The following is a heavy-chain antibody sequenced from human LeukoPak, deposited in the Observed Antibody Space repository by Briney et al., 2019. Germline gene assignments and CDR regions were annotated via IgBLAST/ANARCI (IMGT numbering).Heavy chain of an antibody. Sequence: PSETLSLTCAVYGGSFSGYYWSWIRQPPGKGLEWIGEINHSGSTNYNPSLKSRVTISVDTSKNQFSLKLSSVTAADTAVYYCARVGGGSCYDYWGQGTLVTVPS. D-gene: IGHD2-15*01. CDR3: ARVGGGSCYDY. V-gene: IGHV4-34*01. CDR1: GGSFSGYY. J-gene: IGHJ4*02. CDR2: INHSGST.